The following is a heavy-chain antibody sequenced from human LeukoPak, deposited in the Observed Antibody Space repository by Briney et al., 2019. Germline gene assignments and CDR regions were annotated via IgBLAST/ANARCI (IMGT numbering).Heavy chain of an antibody. D-gene: IGHD1-26*01. J-gene: IGHJ4*02. CDR2: ISGTGVRA. CDR3: ASHYSGFFPTDHFDY. CDR1: GFTFRSYV. Sequence: GGSLRLSCAASGFTFRSYVMTWVRQAPGKGLEWVSAISGTGVRAHYADSVKGRFTISRDNSKNTLYLQMSSLRAEDTAVYYCASHYSGFFPTDHFDYWGQGTLVTVSS. V-gene: IGHV3-23*01.